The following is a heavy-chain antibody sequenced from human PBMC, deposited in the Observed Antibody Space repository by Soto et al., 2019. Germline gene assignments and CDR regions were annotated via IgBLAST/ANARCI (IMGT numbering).Heavy chain of an antibody. CDR1: GGSISSGGYS. V-gene: IGHV4-30-2*01. CDR2: IYHSGYT. Sequence: QLQLQESGSGLVKPSQTLSLTCTVSGGSISSGGYSWNWIRQAPGKGLEWIGYIYHSGYTLYNPSLKGPVTISVDKSKNHFSLNLTSVTGADTAVYYCARDQLEGNWFDPWGQGTLVTVSS. J-gene: IGHJ5*02. CDR3: ARDQLEGNWFDP. D-gene: IGHD1-1*01.